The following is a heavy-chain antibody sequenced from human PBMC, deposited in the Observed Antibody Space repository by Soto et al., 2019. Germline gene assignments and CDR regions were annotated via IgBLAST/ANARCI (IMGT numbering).Heavy chain of an antibody. Sequence: GASVKVSCKASGYTFTSYYMHWVRQAPGQGLEWMGIINPSGGSTSYAQKFQGRVTMTRDTSTSTVYMELSSLRSEDTAVYYCARVGAPITMVRGVIVYYYYMDVWGKGTTVTVSS. CDR1: GYTFTSYY. J-gene: IGHJ6*03. CDR2: INPSGGST. D-gene: IGHD3-10*01. V-gene: IGHV1-46*03. CDR3: ARVGAPITMVRGVIVYYYYMDV.